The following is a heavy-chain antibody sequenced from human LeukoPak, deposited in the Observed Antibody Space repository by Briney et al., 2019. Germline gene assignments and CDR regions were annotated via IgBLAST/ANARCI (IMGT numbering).Heavy chain of an antibody. CDR1: GFTFSSYS. Sequence: GGSLRLSCAASGFTFSSYSMNWVRQAPGKGLEWVSAILATRGNTYYTDSVKGRFTVSRDNSRNTLYLQMNSLRAEDTAVYYCAGVGATGAFDYWGQGTLVTVSS. D-gene: IGHD1-26*01. V-gene: IGHV3-23*01. CDR3: AGVGATGAFDY. J-gene: IGHJ4*02. CDR2: ILATRGNT.